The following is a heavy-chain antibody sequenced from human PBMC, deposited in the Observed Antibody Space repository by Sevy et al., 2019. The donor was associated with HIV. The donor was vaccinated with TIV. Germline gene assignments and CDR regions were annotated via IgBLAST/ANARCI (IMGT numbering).Heavy chain of an antibody. Sequence: GGSLRLSCTASGFTLSDYYMSWIRQAPGKGLQWISYISGSDDSGGDDTIYYADSVKGRFTISRDNAKNSLYLQMSSLRADDTAVYYCARDHVKDGKGGDYYYHAIDVWGRGTTVTVSS. CDR1: GFTLSDYY. V-gene: IGHV3-11*01. J-gene: IGHJ6*02. CDR3: ARDHVKDGKGGDYYYHAIDV. D-gene: IGHD3-16*01. CDR2: ISGSDDSGGDDTI.